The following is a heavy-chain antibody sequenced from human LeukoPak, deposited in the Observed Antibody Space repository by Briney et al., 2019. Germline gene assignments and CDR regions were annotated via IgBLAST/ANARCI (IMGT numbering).Heavy chain of an antibody. V-gene: IGHV3-23*01. Sequence: GGSLRLSCAASGFTFSSYWMGWVRQAPGKGLEWVSTISISGGTTYYADSVKGRFTISRDNSKNTLFLQMNSLRAEDTAVYYCAKGSSASYSHFDYWGQGTLVTVSS. CDR1: GFTFSSYW. D-gene: IGHD6-19*01. CDR3: AKGSSASYSHFDY. CDR2: ISISGGTT. J-gene: IGHJ4*02.